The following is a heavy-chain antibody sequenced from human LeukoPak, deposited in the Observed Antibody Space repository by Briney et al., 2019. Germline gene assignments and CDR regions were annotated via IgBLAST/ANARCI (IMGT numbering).Heavy chain of an antibody. D-gene: IGHD1-26*01. CDR3: AREDGGVGATVD. CDR2: IIPILGIA. Sequence: GASVKVSCKASGGTFSSYAISWVRQAPGQGLEWMGRIIPILGIANYAQKFQGRVTMTRNTSISTAYMELSSLRSEDTAVYYCAREDGGVGATVDWGQGTLVTVSS. V-gene: IGHV1-69*04. J-gene: IGHJ4*02. CDR1: GGTFSSYA.